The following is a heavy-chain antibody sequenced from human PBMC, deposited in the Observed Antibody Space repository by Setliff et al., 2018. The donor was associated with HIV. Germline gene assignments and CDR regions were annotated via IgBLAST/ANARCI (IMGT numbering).Heavy chain of an antibody. D-gene: IGHD2-21*01. V-gene: IGHV3-15*07. CDR2: FRSKRDGGAV. CDR1: GFDLNTAW. Sequence: TCVTSGFDLNTAWMNWVRQAPGKGLEWVGRFRSKRDGGAVEYAAPVKGRFSISRDDSEKSVYLQMNSLTTEDTAVYYCAADVPVPLAQIDYWGQGTQVTVSS. CDR3: AADVPVPLAQIDY. J-gene: IGHJ4*01.